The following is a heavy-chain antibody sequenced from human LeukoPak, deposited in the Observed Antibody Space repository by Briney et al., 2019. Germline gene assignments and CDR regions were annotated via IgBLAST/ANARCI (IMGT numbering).Heavy chain of an antibody. Sequence: PSETLSLTCTVSGGSISSYYWSWIRQPPGKGLEWIGYIYYSGSTNYNPSLKSRVTISVDTSKNQFSLKLSSVTAADTAVYYCARDDYYGSGSYPYYWGQGTLVTVSS. J-gene: IGHJ4*02. CDR3: ARDDYYGSGSYPYY. CDR2: IYYSGST. D-gene: IGHD3-10*01. V-gene: IGHV4-59*01. CDR1: GGSISSYY.